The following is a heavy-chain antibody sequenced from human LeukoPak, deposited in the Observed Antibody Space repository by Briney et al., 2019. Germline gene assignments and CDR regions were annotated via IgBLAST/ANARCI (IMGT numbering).Heavy chain of an antibody. J-gene: IGHJ3*02. D-gene: IGHD1-26*01. CDR2: ISSSGSSR. CDR3: AKSSGTFYRGVFNI. Sequence: PGGSLRLSCAASGFTFSSFVMNWIRQAPGKGLEWVSAISSSGSSRDYADSVKGRFTISRDNSKSTLGLQMNSLRADDTAIYYCAKSSGTFYRGVFNIWGQGTMVTVSS. V-gene: IGHV3-23*01. CDR1: GFTFSSFV.